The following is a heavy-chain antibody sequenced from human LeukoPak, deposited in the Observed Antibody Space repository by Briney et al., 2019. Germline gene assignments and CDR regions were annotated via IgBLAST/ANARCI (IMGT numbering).Heavy chain of an antibody. CDR3: ARGLMVRGVDY. CDR2: ISTDNDNT. V-gene: IGHV1-18*04. J-gene: IGHJ4*02. Sequence: ASVNVSCKASGYTFTYYGIGWVRQAPGQGLEWMGWISTDNDNTNYAEKFQGRVTMTTDTPTRTAYMGLRSLRSDDTGVYYCARGLMVRGVDYWGQGTLVTVSS. CDR1: GYTFTYYG. D-gene: IGHD3-10*01.